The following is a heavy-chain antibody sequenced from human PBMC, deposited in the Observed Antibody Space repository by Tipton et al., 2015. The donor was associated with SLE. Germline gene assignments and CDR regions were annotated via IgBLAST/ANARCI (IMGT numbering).Heavy chain of an antibody. CDR3: GRDLNYVFDV. Sequence: SLRLSCTASGFTSRTYWMHWVRQVPGKGLVWVARINTDGSSANYADSVKGRFTISRDNAKNTLYLQMNSLRADDMAIYYCGRDLNYVFDVWGQGTMVTVSS. V-gene: IGHV3-74*01. CDR1: GFTSRTYW. CDR2: INTDGSSA. D-gene: IGHD1-7*01. J-gene: IGHJ3*01.